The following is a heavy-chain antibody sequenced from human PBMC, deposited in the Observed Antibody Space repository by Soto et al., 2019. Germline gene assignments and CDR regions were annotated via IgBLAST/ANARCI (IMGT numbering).Heavy chain of an antibody. CDR2: ISGSGGST. J-gene: IGHJ1*01. CDR1: GFTFSSYA. V-gene: IGHV3-23*01. D-gene: IGHD2-15*01. CDR3: AKGSGNLGYCSGGSCYGAPAEYFQH. Sequence: PGGSLRLSCAASGFTFSSYAMSWVRQAPGKGLEWVSAISGSGGSTYYADSVKGRFTISRDNSKNTLYLQMNSLRAEDTAVYYCAKGSGNLGYCSGGSCYGAPAEYFQHWGQGTLVTVSS.